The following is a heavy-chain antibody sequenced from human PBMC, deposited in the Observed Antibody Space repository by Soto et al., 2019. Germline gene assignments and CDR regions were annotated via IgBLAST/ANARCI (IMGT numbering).Heavy chain of an antibody. CDR3: ARQGYYDILTGYNDAFDI. CDR1: GGSISGFY. Sequence: SETLSLTCTVSGGSISGFYWSWIRQSPGQELEWIGSVYHSGSTNYNPSLKSRVTISVDTSKNQFSLKLSSVTAADTAVYYCARQGYYDILTGYNDAFDIWGQGTMVTVSS. D-gene: IGHD3-9*01. J-gene: IGHJ3*02. CDR2: VYHSGST. V-gene: IGHV4-59*08.